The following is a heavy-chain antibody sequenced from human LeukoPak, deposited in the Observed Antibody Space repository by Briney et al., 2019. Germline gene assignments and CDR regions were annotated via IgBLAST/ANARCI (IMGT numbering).Heavy chain of an antibody. CDR2: LYHSVST. Sequence: SGTLSLTCTVSGASISDSYWSWIRQPAGKGLEWIGRLYHSVSTSYNASLRSRVAMSVDTSRNEIYLTLNAVTGADTAVYYCARSDCYGGNCYTFRFDRWGQGIEVLVSS. D-gene: IGHD4-23*01. V-gene: IGHV4-4*07. J-gene: IGHJ5*02. CDR1: GASISDSY. CDR3: ARSDCYGGNCYTFRFDR.